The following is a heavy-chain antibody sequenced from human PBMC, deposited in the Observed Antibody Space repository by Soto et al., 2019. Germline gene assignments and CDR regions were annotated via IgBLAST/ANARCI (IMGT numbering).Heavy chain of an antibody. D-gene: IGHD7-27*01. CDR2: IXXSXXX. CDR3: ARDSGVSRRFFDY. V-gene: IGHV4-59*11. CDR1: GGFISSHY. Sequence: SETLSLTCSVSGGFISSHYWSWIRQPPGKGLXGIXXIXXSXXXXXNXXLKSRVTISVDTSKNQFSLKLNSVTAADTAMYYCARDSGVSRRFFDYWGQGTLVTVSS. J-gene: IGHJ4*02.